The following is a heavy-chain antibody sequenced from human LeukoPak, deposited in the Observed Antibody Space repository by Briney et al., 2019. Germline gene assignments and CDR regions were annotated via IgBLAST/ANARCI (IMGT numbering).Heavy chain of an antibody. Sequence: PGGALRLSCAASGFTFSSYWMHWVRQAPGKGLIWVSRIKGDGSTTTYADSVKGRFTISRDNAKNTLYLQMNSLRAEDTAVYYCARVDLGTPYAGGFPFDQWGQGTLVTVSS. V-gene: IGHV3-74*01. J-gene: IGHJ4*02. CDR3: ARVDLGTPYAGGFPFDQ. D-gene: IGHD2-2*01. CDR1: GFTFSSYW. CDR2: IKGDGSTT.